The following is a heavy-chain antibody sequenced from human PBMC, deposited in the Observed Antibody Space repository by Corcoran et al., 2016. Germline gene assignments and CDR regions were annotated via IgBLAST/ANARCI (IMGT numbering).Heavy chain of an antibody. V-gene: IGHV3-74*01. CDR1: GFSFSKYW. J-gene: IGHJ5*02. Sequence: EVHLVESGGGLVQPGGSLRLSCAASGFSFSKYWMHWVRQAPGKGLVWVSRINSDGRSTSYADSVKGRFTISRDNAKNTLYLQMNSLRAEDTAVYYCAREDYDFWSGYGNNWFDPWGQGTLVTVSS. CDR3: AREDYDFWSGYGNNWFDP. CDR2: INSDGRST. D-gene: IGHD3-3*01.